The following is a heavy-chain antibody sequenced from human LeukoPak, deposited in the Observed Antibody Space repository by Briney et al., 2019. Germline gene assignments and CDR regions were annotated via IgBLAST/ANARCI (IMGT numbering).Heavy chain of an antibody. CDR1: GGSISSYY. J-gene: IGHJ6*03. D-gene: IGHD3-3*01. CDR3: ARVRQVNYDFWSGYYKYYYYYMDV. CDR2: IYTSGST. V-gene: IGHV4-4*08. Sequence: SETLSLTCTVSGGSISSYYWSWIRQPPGKGLEWIGYIYTSGSTNYNPSLKSRVTMSVDTSKNQFSLKLSSVTAADTAVYYCARVRQVNYDFWSGYYKYYYYYMDVWGKGTTVTVSS.